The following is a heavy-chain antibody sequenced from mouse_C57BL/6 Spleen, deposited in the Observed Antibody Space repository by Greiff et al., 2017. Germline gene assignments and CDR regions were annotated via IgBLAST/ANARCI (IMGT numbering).Heavy chain of an antibody. J-gene: IGHJ2*01. D-gene: IGHD1-1*01. Sequence: EVQLQESGPGLVKPSQSLSLTCSVTGYSITSGYYWNWIRQFPGNKLEWMGYISYDGSNNYNPSLKNRISITRDTSKNQFFLKLNSVTTEDTATYYCARELHGEDYWGQGTTLTVSS. V-gene: IGHV3-6*01. CDR3: ARELHGEDY. CDR1: GYSITSGYY. CDR2: ISYDGSN.